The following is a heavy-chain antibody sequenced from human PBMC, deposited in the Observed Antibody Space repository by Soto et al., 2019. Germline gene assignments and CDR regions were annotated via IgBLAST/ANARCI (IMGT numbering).Heavy chain of an antibody. CDR1: GFTVIIHY. V-gene: IGHV3-53*01. CDR2: IYSGGST. J-gene: IGHJ4*02. CDR3: ARDSRNWNYFDY. Sequence: GGSQRPWSAAAGFTVIIHYRILVRQAPGKGLEWVSVIYSGGSTYYADSVKGRFTISRDNSKNTLYLQMNSLRAEDTAVYFCARDSRNWNYFDYWGQGTLVPVSS. D-gene: IGHD1-1*01.